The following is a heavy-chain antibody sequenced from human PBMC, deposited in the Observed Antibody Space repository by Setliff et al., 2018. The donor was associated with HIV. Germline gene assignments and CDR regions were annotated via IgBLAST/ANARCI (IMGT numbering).Heavy chain of an antibody. CDR1: GFIFDDYT. J-gene: IGHJ4*02. CDR2: IRSKTYRETT. CDR3: TRWLTV. V-gene: IGHV3-49*04. D-gene: IGHD6-19*01. Sequence: GSLRLSCTTSGFIFDDYTMNWVRQAPGKGLEWVGFIRSKTYRETTEYAASVRGRFAVSRDDSKSIAYLQMNSLKTEDTAVYYCTRWLTVWGQGTLVTVSS.